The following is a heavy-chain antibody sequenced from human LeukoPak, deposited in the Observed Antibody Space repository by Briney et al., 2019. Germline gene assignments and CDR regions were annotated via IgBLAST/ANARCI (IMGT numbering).Heavy chain of an antibody. J-gene: IGHJ5*02. CDR3: ARDHYDFWSGYQTP. CDR1: GFTFSSYA. CDR2: ISYDGSNK. D-gene: IGHD3-3*01. V-gene: IGHV3-30-3*01. Sequence: GRSLRLSCAASGFTFSSYAMHWVRQAPGKGLEWVAVISYDGSNKYYADSVKGRFTISRDNSKNTLYLQMNSLRAEDTAVYYCARDHYDFWSGYQTPWGQGTLVTVSS.